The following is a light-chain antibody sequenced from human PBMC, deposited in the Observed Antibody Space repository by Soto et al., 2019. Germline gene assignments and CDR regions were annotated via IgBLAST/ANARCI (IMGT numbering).Light chain of an antibody. J-gene: IGLJ2*01. CDR2: EVT. Sequence: QSALTQPASVSGSPGQSITISCTGTSSDVGDYNYVSWYQQHPGKAPKLMIYEVTNRPSGVSNRFSGSRSGNTASLTISGLQAEDEADYYCNSYTSSSTLLFGGGTKVTVL. CDR1: SSDVGDYNY. CDR3: NSYTSSSTLL. V-gene: IGLV2-14*01.